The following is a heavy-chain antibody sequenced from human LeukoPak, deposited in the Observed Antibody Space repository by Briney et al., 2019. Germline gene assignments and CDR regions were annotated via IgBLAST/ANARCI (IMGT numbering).Heavy chain of an antibody. J-gene: IGHJ4*02. CDR3: AKADSSDWYNLDF. CDR2: ISYGGNYK. CDR1: GFTFRNYG. Sequence: PGRSLRLSCAASGFTFRNYGVHWVRQAPGKGLEWVAVISYGGNYKFYADSLKGRFTISRDTSRDTLYLQMNSLRAEDTAVYYCAKADSSDWYNLDFWGQGTLVTVST. V-gene: IGHV3-30*18. D-gene: IGHD6-19*01.